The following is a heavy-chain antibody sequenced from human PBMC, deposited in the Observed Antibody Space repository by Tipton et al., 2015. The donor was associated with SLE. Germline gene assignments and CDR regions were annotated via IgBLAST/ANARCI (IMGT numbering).Heavy chain of an antibody. D-gene: IGHD6-13*01. CDR3: ARGGSSWYLYFNS. Sequence: SLRLSCAASGFTFSDYYMNWIRQAPGKGLEWISYISPSGGSTNYADSVKGRFTISRDNAGKSVYLQMHGLIGDDTAVYYCARGGSSWYLYFNSWGQGSLVTVSS. CDR2: ISPSGGST. V-gene: IGHV3-11*05. CDR1: GFTFSDYY. J-gene: IGHJ5*01.